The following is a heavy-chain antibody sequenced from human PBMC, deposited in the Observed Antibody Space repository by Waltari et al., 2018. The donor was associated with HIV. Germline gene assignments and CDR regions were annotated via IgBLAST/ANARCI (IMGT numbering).Heavy chain of an antibody. V-gene: IGHV4-61*01. D-gene: IGHD3-10*01. CDR1: GGSVSSGSYY. Sequence: QVQLQESGPGLVKPSETLSLTCTVSGGSVSSGSYYWSWNRQPPGKGLEWIGYIYYSGSTNYNPSLKSRVTISVDTSKNQFSLKLSSVTAADTAVYYCARTRDREDVWGQGTTVTVSS. CDR2: IYYSGST. J-gene: IGHJ6*02. CDR3: ARTRDREDV.